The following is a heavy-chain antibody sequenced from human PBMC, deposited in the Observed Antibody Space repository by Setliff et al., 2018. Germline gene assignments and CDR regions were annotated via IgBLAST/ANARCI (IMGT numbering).Heavy chain of an antibody. CDR2: MYHSGSV. CDR1: GYSISSGYY. D-gene: IGHD2-8*02. CDR3: TVYNTGSSKDHY. Sequence: SETLSLTCTVSGYSISSGYYWGWIRQPPGKGLEWIGNMYHSGSVYYNPSLKSRVTISVDTSKNQFSLKLSSVTAADTALYYRTVYNTGSSKDHYWGQGTPVTVSS. J-gene: IGHJ4*02. V-gene: IGHV4-38-2*02.